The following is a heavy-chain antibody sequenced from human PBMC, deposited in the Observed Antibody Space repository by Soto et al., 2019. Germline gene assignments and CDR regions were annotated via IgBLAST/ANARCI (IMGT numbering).Heavy chain of an antibody. Sequence: PGGSLRLSCAASGFTFPTYAMNWVRQAPGRGLEWVSSIVGIGVGTYYADSVKGRFTISRDNSMHTLYLHMNSLRAEDTAIYYCTKDLSSGSYPAVFDYWGQGTPVTVSS. J-gene: IGHJ4*02. D-gene: IGHD1-26*01. CDR1: GFTFPTYA. CDR3: TKDLSSGSYPAVFDY. V-gene: IGHV3-23*01. CDR2: IVGIGVGT.